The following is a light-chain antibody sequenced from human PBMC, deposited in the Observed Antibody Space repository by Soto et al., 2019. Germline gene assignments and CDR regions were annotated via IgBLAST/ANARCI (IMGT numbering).Light chain of an antibody. CDR2: EVS. CDR3: SSYAGSNRI. J-gene: IGLJ1*01. CDR1: SSDVGGYNY. V-gene: IGLV2-8*01. Sequence: QSALTQPPSASGSPGQSVTISCTGTSSDVGGYNYVSWYQQHPGKAPKLMIYEVSKRPSGVPDRFSGSKSGNTASLAVSGLQAEDEADYYCSSYAGSNRIFGTGTKPPS.